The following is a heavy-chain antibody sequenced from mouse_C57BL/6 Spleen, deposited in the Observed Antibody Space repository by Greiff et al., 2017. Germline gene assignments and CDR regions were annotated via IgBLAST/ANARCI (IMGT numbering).Heavy chain of an antibody. V-gene: IGHV1-55*01. D-gene: IGHD4-1*01. Sequence: QVQLKQPGAELVKPGASVKMSCKASGYTFTSYWITWVKQRPGQGLEWIGDIYPGSGSTNYNEKFKSKATLTVDTSSSTAYMQLSSLTSEDSAVYYCARSGLGRSLDYWGQGTTLTVSS. CDR3: ARSGLGRSLDY. CDR1: GYTFTSYW. CDR2: IYPGSGST. J-gene: IGHJ2*01.